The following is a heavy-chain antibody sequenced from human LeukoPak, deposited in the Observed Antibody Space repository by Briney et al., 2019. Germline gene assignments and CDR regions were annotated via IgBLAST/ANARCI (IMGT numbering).Heavy chain of an antibody. V-gene: IGHV3-74*01. CDR1: GFTFSSYW. CDR3: ARSSSWYQYYYDSSGYLFDY. Sequence: GGSLRLSCAASGFTFSSYWMHWVRQAPGKGLVWVSRINSDGSSTSYADSVKGRFTISSDNAKNTLYLQMNSLRAEDTAVYYCARSSSWYQYYYDSSGYLFDYWGQGTLVTVSS. J-gene: IGHJ4*02. D-gene: IGHD3-22*01. CDR2: INSDGSST.